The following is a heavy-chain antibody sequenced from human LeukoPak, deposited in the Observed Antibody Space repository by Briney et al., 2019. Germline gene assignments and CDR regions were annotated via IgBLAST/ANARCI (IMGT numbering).Heavy chain of an antibody. V-gene: IGHV1-2*02. CDR2: VNPKTGGT. D-gene: IGHD3-3*01. CDR3: AREFSYKLEWLAYVTGDDAFDV. Sequence: ASVKVSCKAFGYSFTGYHLHWVRQAPRQGLDWMGWVNPKTGGTNYARKFQGRVTMTRETYINTVNMELSRLTSDDTDVCYCAREFSYKLEWLAYVTGDDAFDVWGQGTMITVS. J-gene: IGHJ3*01. CDR1: GYSFTGYH.